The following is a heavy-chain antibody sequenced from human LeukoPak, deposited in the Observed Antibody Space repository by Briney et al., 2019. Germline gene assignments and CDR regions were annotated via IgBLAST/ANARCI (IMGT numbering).Heavy chain of an antibody. CDR1: GGSFTDYF. D-gene: IGHD3-22*01. V-gene: IGHV4-34*01. Sequence: SETLSLTCDVFGGSFTDYFWTWIRQSPGKGLEWIGEINDYTANTNYNPSLNSRVSISLEKSKNQFSLELRSVTAADTAVYYRARGRIAKIVVVHSFHYGMDVWGQGTTVTVSS. J-gene: IGHJ6*02. CDR2: INDYTANT. CDR3: ARGRIAKIVVVHSFHYGMDV.